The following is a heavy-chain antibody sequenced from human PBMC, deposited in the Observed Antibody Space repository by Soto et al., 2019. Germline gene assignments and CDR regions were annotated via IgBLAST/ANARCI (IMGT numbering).Heavy chain of an antibody. CDR1: GCTFSSYE. V-gene: IGHV3-48*03. CDR2: ISSSASSI. CDR3: AREAVAGSDAFDI. D-gene: IGHD6-19*01. J-gene: IGHJ3*02. Sequence: EVQLVESGGGLVQPAGSLRLSCAASGCTFSSYEMNWVRQAPGKGLEWVSYISSSASSIYYADSVKGRFTISRDNAKNSLFLQMNSLSDEDTAVYYCAREAVAGSDAFDIWGQGTMGTVSS.